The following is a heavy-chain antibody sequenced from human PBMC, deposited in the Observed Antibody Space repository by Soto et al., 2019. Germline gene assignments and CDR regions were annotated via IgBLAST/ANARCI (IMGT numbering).Heavy chain of an antibody. D-gene: IGHD1-26*01. V-gene: IGHV3-23*01. CDR3: AKDRDEASGSYYGAHFDY. CDR1: GFTFSSYA. Sequence: PGGSLRLSCAASGFTFSSYAMSWVRQAPGKGLEWVSAISGSGGSTYYADSVKGRFTISRDNSKNTLYLQMNSLRAEDTAVYYCAKDRDEASGSYYGAHFDYWGQGTLVTVSS. CDR2: ISGSGGST. J-gene: IGHJ4*02.